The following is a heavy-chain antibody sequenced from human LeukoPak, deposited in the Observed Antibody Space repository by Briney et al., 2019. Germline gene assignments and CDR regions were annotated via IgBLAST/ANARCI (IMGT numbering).Heavy chain of an antibody. CDR3: ARVGGMRPAAAKVLRANWFDP. D-gene: IGHD6-13*01. CDR2: INHSGST. CDR1: GGSFSGYY. Sequence: TSETLSLTCAVYGGSFSGYYWSWIRQPPGKGLEWIGEINHSGSTNSNPSLKSRVTISVDTSKNQFSLKLSSVTAADTAVYYCARVGGMRPAAAKVLRANWFDPWGQGTQVTVSS. V-gene: IGHV4-34*01. J-gene: IGHJ5*02.